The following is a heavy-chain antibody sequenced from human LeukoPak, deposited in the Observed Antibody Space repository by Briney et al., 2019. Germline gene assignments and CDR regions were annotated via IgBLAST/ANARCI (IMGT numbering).Heavy chain of an antibody. J-gene: IGHJ4*02. CDR3: AKLAVAGTDGYFDY. Sequence: PGRSLRLSCVASGFTFDDYAMHWVRQAPGKGLEWVSGISWNSGSIGYADSVKGRFTISRDNAKNSLYLQMNSLRAEDTALYYCAKLAVAGTDGYFDYWGQGTLVTVSS. CDR1: GFTFDDYA. CDR2: ISWNSGSI. V-gene: IGHV3-9*01. D-gene: IGHD6-19*01.